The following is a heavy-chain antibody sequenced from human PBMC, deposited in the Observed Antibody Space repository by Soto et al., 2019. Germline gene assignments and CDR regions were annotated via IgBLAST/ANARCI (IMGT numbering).Heavy chain of an antibody. Sequence: SVKVSCKASGGTFSSYAISWVRQAPGQGLEWMGGIIPIFGTANYAQKFQGRVTITADESTSTAYMELSSLRSEDTAVYYCARARGLDGYNYHFDYWGQGTLVTVSS. CDR3: ARARGLDGYNYHFDY. V-gene: IGHV1-69*13. CDR2: IIPIFGTA. J-gene: IGHJ4*02. CDR1: GGTFSSYA. D-gene: IGHD5-12*01.